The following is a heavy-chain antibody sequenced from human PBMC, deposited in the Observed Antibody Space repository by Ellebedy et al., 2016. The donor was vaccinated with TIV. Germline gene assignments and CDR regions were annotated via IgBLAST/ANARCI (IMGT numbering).Heavy chain of an antibody. V-gene: IGHV4-61*01. CDR3: ARGAGWYGY. J-gene: IGHJ4*02. CDR2: IHYSGKT. CDR1: GGSISSTNYY. D-gene: IGHD6-19*01. Sequence: SETLSLXCTVSGGSISSTNYYWSWIRQPPGRGLEWIAYIHYSGKTNYNPSLESRVTISLDTSKNQFSLKLISVTAADTAVYYCARGAGWYGYWGQGTLVTVST.